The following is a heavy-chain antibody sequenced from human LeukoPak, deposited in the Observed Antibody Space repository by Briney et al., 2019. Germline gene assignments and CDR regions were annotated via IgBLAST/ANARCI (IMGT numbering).Heavy chain of an antibody. V-gene: IGHV4-34*01. CDR3: ARHHAYDYVWGSYPRGAFDI. CDR2: INHSGST. J-gene: IGHJ3*02. CDR1: GGSFSGYY. Sequence: SETLSLTCAVYGGSFSGYYWSWIRQPPGKGLEWIGEINHSGSTNYNPSLKSRVTISVDTSKNQSSLKLSSVTAADTAVYYCARHHAYDYVWGSYPRGAFDIWGQGTMVTVSS. D-gene: IGHD3-16*01.